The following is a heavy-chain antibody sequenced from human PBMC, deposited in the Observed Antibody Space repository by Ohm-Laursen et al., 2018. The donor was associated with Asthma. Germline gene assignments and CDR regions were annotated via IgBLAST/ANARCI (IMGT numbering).Heavy chain of an antibody. CDR1: GYRFTSYW. V-gene: IGHV5-10-1*01. D-gene: IGHD5-18*01. J-gene: IGHJ3*02. CDR3: AISVDTAMVRDDAFDI. CDR2: IDPSDSYT. Sequence: GESLKISCKGSGYRFTSYWISWVRQMPGKGLEWMGRIDPSDSYTKYSPSFQGHVTISADKSISTAYLQWSSLKASDTAMYYCAISVDTAMVRDDAFDIWGQGTVVTVSS.